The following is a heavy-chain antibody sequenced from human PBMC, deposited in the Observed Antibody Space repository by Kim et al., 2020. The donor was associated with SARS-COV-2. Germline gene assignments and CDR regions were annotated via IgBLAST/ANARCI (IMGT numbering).Heavy chain of an antibody. D-gene: IGHD6-19*01. CDR3: AKDTSLMFPRPGVAVRGGFDF. V-gene: IGHV3-9*01. J-gene: IGHJ4*02. Sequence: GGSLRLSCAASGFPFGDYAIHWVRQVPGKGLEWVSGISWNSGSIGYADSVKGRFTISRDNAKNSLYLQMSSLGAEDTALYYCAKDTSLMFPRPGVAVRGGFDFRGQGTLVTVSS. CDR2: ISWNSGSI. CDR1: GFPFGDYA.